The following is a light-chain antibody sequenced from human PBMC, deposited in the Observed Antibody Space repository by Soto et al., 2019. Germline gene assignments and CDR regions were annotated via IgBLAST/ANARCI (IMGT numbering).Light chain of an antibody. Sequence: SVRTQPPSASGSPGQSVTISCTGTSSDIGAYIYVSWYQQHPGKAPKLMISEVSRRPSGVPERFSGSKSGNTASLTVSGLQADDEAHYYCSSYAGSNNFVFGTGTKVTVL. CDR1: SSDIGAYIY. V-gene: IGLV2-8*01. CDR2: EVS. J-gene: IGLJ1*01. CDR3: SSYAGSNNFV.